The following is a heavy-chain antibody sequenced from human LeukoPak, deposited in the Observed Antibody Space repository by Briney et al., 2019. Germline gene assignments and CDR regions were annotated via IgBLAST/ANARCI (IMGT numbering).Heavy chain of an antibody. CDR1: GFTLVNSA. D-gene: IGHD1-26*01. J-gene: IGHJ4*02. CDR3: AADRHLGATTGFGF. Sequence: SVKASCKASGFTLVNSAVHWVRRARGQSLEWIGWIVVGSGDARYAQRFQERLTITRDKSTSTAYMELSSLRSEDTAVYYCAADRHLGATTGFGFWGQGTLVTVSS. V-gene: IGHV1-58*01. CDR2: IVVGSGDA.